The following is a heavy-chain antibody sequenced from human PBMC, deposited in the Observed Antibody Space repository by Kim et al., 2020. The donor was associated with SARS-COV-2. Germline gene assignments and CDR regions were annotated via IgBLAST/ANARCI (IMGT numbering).Heavy chain of an antibody. D-gene: IGHD6-19*01. CDR3: ARHSAVAAQEGWFDP. Sequence: PSLKSGATIAVDTSKNQFSLKRSSVPAADTAVYYCARHSAVAAQEGWFDPWGQGTLVTVSS. V-gene: IGHV4-34*04. J-gene: IGHJ5*02.